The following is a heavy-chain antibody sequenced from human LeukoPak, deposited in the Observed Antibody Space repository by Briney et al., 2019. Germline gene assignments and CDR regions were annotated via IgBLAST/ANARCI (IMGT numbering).Heavy chain of an antibody. J-gene: IGHJ4*02. CDR2: IKQDGSEK. V-gene: IGHV3-7*03. Sequence: GGSLRLSCAASGFTFSSYWMSWVRQAPGKGLEWVANIKQDGSEKSYVDSVKGRFTISRDNAKKSLYLQMNSLRAEDTAVYYCARENLGSGTYYIAHWGQGTLVTVSS. CDR1: GFTFSSYW. CDR3: ARENLGSGTYYIAH. D-gene: IGHD3-10*01.